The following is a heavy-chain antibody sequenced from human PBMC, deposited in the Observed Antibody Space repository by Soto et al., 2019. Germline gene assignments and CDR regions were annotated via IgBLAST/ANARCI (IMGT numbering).Heavy chain of an antibody. J-gene: IGHJ5*02. Sequence: EVQLVESGGGLVQPGGSLRLSCAASGFAFSSYWMQWVRQTPGKGPVWVSRISSDGRNTTYADPVKGRFTISRDNAKNTLHVQMTSLTDDDTAVYYCIKASTVTGVGGYRWGQETLVTVSS. CDR1: GFAFSSYW. CDR2: ISSDGRNT. V-gene: IGHV3-74*03. CDR3: IKASTVTGVGGYR. D-gene: IGHD6-19*01.